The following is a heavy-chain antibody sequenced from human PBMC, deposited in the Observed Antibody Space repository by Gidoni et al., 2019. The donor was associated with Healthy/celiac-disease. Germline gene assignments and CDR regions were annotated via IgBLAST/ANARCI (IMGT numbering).Heavy chain of an antibody. V-gene: IGHV1-2*02. CDR1: GYTFTGHS. D-gene: IGHD6-13*01. Sequence: QVQLVQSGAEVKKPGASVKVSCKPSGYTFTGHSTHWVRPDPGQGLEWMGWINPNSGGTNYAQKFQGRVTMTRDTSISTAYMELSRLRSDDTAVYYCASLVDSSSWLNVDAFDIWGQGTMVTVSS. CDR3: ASLVDSSSWLNVDAFDI. CDR2: INPNSGGT. J-gene: IGHJ3*02.